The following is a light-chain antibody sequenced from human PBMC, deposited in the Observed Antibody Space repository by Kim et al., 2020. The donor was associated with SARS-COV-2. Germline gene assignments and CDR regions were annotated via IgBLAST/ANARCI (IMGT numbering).Light chain of an antibody. Sequence: ASVGDKVTVPYRASQGISNYLAWYQQKPGKVPKLLIYAASTVQSGVPSRFSGSGSGTAFTLTISSLQPEDVATYYCQKYNSAPLTFGGGTKVDIK. J-gene: IGKJ4*01. V-gene: IGKV1-27*01. CDR3: QKYNSAPLT. CDR2: AAS. CDR1: QGISNY.